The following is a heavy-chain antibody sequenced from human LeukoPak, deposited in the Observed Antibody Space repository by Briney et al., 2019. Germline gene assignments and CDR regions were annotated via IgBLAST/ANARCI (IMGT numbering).Heavy chain of an antibody. D-gene: IGHD2-2*01. Sequence: SETLSLACTVSGDSFSSSRYYWGWIRQPPGKGLEWIGSIYYSGSTYYNPSLKSRVIVSVDTSKNQFSLKLSSVTAADTAVYYCARSLGYCSSTSCYPYYFDYWGQGTLVTVSS. V-gene: IGHV4-39*01. CDR2: IYYSGST. J-gene: IGHJ4*02. CDR1: GDSFSSSRYY. CDR3: ARSLGYCSSTSCYPYYFDY.